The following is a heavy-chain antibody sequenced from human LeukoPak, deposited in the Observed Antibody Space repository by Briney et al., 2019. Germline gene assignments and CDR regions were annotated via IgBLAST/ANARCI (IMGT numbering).Heavy chain of an antibody. CDR3: AKDIYYDSSGYRGYFDY. CDR1: GFTLGGYP. J-gene: IGHJ4*02. Sequence: GGSLRLSCEASGFTLGGYPMHGVRRAPGKGRGGVAVMHYDGGNKYYVDSVKGRFTVSRDNSKNTLYLQMNSLRAEDTAVYYCAKDIYYDSSGYRGYFDYWGQGTLVTVSS. D-gene: IGHD3-22*01. CDR2: MHYDGGNK. V-gene: IGHV3-30*02.